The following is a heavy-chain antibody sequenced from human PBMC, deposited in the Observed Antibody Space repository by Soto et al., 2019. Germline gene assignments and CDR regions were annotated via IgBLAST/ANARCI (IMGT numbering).Heavy chain of an antibody. CDR2: IYSGGST. V-gene: IGHV3-53*04. D-gene: IGHD2-21*01. CDR3: ASRTYSGPVVY. J-gene: IGHJ4*02. Sequence: EVQLVESGGGLVQPGGSLRLSCAASGFTVSSNYMSWVRQAPGKGLEWVSVIYSGGSTYYADSVKGRFTISRHNSKNTLYLQMTSLRAEDTAVYYCASRTYSGPVVYWGQGTLVTVSS. CDR1: GFTVSSNY.